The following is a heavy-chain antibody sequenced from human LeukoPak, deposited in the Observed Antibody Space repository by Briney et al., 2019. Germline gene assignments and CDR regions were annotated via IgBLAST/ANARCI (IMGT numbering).Heavy chain of an antibody. CDR1: GFTFSSYT. Sequence: GGSLRLSCAASGFTFSSYTMSWVRQAPGKGLEWVSTITTSDGNTYYADSVKGRFTVSRDNSKNTLFLQMNSLRAEDTAVYYCAKDGGLWVSAHWGDSWGRGTLVTVSP. CDR3: AKDGGLWVSAHWGDS. J-gene: IGHJ4*02. CDR2: ITTSDGNT. V-gene: IGHV3-23*01. D-gene: IGHD7-27*01.